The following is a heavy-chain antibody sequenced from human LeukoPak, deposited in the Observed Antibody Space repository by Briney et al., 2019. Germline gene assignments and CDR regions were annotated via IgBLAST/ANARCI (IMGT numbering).Heavy chain of an antibody. CDR3: AKVDPYYYGSGSYPEGPVDY. CDR1: GFTFSSYG. D-gene: IGHD3-10*01. Sequence: GGSLRLSCAASGFTFSSYGMTWVRQATGKGLAWVSAISGSGNNTYYAGSVKGRFTISRDNSKNTLYLRMKSLRAEDTAIYYCAKVDPYYYGSGSYPEGPVDYWGQGTLVTVSS. V-gene: IGHV3-23*01. J-gene: IGHJ4*02. CDR2: ISGSGNNT.